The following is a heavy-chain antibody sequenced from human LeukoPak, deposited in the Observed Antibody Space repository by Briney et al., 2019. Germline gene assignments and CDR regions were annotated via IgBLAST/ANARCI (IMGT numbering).Heavy chain of an antibody. CDR1: GFTFSSYE. D-gene: IGHD3-10*02. Sequence: GGSLRLSCAASGFTFSSYEMNLVRQAPGKGLEWVSCISSSCSTIFYADSVKGRFTISRDNAKKSLYMQMNSLRAEDTAVYYCAEHGITMVGGVWGKGTTVTMSS. J-gene: IGHJ6*04. V-gene: IGHV3-48*03. CDR3: AEHGITMVGGV. CDR2: ISSSCSTI.